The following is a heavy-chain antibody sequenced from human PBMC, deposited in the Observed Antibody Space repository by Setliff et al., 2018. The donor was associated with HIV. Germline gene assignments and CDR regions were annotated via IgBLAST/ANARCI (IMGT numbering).Heavy chain of an antibody. Sequence: PGGSLRLSCAASGIIVSSNYMSWVRQAPGKGLEWVSVIYSGGGTYYADSVKGRFTISRDNSKNTLYLQMNSLRAEDTAMYYCATFVATNYFDYWGQGTLVTVSS. CDR1: GIIVSSNY. V-gene: IGHV3-53*01. J-gene: IGHJ4*02. D-gene: IGHD5-12*01. CDR2: IYSGGGT. CDR3: ATFVATNYFDY.